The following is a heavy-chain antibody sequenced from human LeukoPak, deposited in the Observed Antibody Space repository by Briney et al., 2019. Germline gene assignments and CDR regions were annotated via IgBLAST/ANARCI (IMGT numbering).Heavy chain of an antibody. CDR1: GGSVSSGSYY. CDR3: ARVSGSVTTLLGFDY. Sequence: SETLSLTCTVSGGSVSSGSYYWSWIRQPPGKGLEWIGYIYYSGSTNYNPSLKSRVTISVDTSKNQFSLKLSSVTAADTAVYYCARVSGSVTTLLGFDYWGQGTLVTVSS. J-gene: IGHJ4*02. V-gene: IGHV4-61*01. CDR2: IYYSGST. D-gene: IGHD4-17*01.